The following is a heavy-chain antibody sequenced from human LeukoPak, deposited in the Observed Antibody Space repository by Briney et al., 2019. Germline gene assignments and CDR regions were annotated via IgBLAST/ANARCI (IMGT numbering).Heavy chain of an antibody. CDR2: ISAYNGNT. CDR3: ARDVGGGYCTGGSCLGAFDY. D-gene: IGHD2-15*01. CDR1: GYTFTSYG. V-gene: IGHV1-18*01. J-gene: IGHJ4*02. Sequence: ASVKVSCKASGYTFTSYGISWVRQALGQGLEWMGWISAYNGNTNYAKKFQGRVTMTTDTSTSTAYMELRSLRSDDTAVYYCARDVGGGYCTGGSCLGAFDYWGPGTLVTVSS.